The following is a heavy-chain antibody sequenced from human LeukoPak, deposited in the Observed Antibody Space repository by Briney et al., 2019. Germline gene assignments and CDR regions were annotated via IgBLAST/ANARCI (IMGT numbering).Heavy chain of an antibody. CDR1: GFTFSIYS. D-gene: IGHD4-17*01. CDR3: ARGPPSTVTTSYYYYMDV. V-gene: IGHV3-48*04. J-gene: IGHJ6*03. Sequence: GGSLRLSCVGSGFTFSIYSMNWVRQAPGKGLEWVSYISCSSNIIHYTESVKGRFTISRDNAKNALYLQMNSLRAEDTAVYYCARGPPSTVTTSYYYYMDVWGKGTTVTISS. CDR2: ISCSSNII.